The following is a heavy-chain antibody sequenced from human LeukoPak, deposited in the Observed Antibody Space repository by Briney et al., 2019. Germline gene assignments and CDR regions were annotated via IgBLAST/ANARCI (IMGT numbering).Heavy chain of an antibody. CDR1: GGSFSGYY. J-gene: IGHJ6*03. CDR3: ARPVGATNYYHYMDV. V-gene: IGHV4-39*01. CDR2: IYYSGST. D-gene: IGHD1-26*01. Sequence: KPSETLSLTCAVYGGSFSGYYWGWMRQPPGKGLEWIGSIYYSGSTYYNPSLKSRVTISLETSKNQFSLKLSSVTAADTAVYYCARPVGATNYYHYMDVWGKGTTVTVSS.